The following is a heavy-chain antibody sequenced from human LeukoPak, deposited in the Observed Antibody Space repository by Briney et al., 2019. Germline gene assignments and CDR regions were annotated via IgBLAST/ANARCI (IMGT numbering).Heavy chain of an antibody. Sequence: GGSLRLSCAASGFTFSSYSMNWVRQAPGKGLEWASSISSSSSYIYYADSVKGRFTISRDNAKKSLYLQMNSLRAEDTAVYYCARDPYGGRLDFDYWGQGTLVTVSS. D-gene: IGHD4-17*01. J-gene: IGHJ4*02. CDR1: GFTFSSYS. CDR2: ISSSSSYI. V-gene: IGHV3-21*01. CDR3: ARDPYGGRLDFDY.